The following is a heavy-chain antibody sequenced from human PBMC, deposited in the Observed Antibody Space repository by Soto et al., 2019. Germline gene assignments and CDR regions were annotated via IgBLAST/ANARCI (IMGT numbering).Heavy chain of an antibody. Sequence: LRVSCAASGFTFRRYWMNWVRQAPGKGLEWVANIKQDGTEKNYVDSVKGRFTISRDNARKSLYLQMDSLRAEDTAVYFCARGDTPMITGMDSFDIWGQGTMVTVS. V-gene: IGHV3-7*01. CDR2: IKQDGTEK. CDR1: GFTFRRYW. D-gene: IGHD5-18*01. CDR3: ARGDTPMITGMDSFDI. J-gene: IGHJ3*02.